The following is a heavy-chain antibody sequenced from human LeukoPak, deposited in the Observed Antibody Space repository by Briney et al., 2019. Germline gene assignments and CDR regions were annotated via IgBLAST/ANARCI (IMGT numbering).Heavy chain of an antibody. D-gene: IGHD6-13*01. V-gene: IGHV1-69*05. CDR2: IIPIFGTA. CDR3: ATHKSSSWRNNWFDP. CDR1: GGTLSSYA. Sequence: SVKVSCKASGGTLSSYAISWVPQAPGQGLEWMGRIIPIFGTANYAQKFQGRVTITTDECTSTAYMELSSLRSEDTAVYYCATHKSSSWRNNWFDPWGQGTLVTVSS. J-gene: IGHJ5*02.